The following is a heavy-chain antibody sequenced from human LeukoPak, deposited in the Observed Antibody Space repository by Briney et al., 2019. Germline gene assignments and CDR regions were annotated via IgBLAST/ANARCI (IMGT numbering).Heavy chain of an antibody. CDR3: ARDKVLYGMDV. Sequence: SETLSLTCTVSGGSTSSGDYYWRWIRQPPGKGLEWIGYIYYSGSTYYNPSLKSRVTISVDTSKNQFSLKLSSVTAADTAVYYCARDKVLYGMDVWGKGTTVTVSS. D-gene: IGHD2-8*01. J-gene: IGHJ6*04. V-gene: IGHV4-30-4*01. CDR1: GGSTSSGDYY. CDR2: IYYSGST.